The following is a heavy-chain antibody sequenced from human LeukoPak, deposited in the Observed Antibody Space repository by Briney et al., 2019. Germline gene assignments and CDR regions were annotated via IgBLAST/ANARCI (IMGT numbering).Heavy chain of an antibody. CDR1: GFTFSSYW. Sequence: GGSLRLSCAASGFTFSSYWMSWVRQAPGKGLEWVASIKQDGSEKYYVDSVKGRFTISRDNAKNSLYLQMNSLRAEDTAVYYCARIYGDYVLFAFDIWGQGTMVTVSS. D-gene: IGHD4-17*01. CDR2: IKQDGSEK. V-gene: IGHV3-7*01. J-gene: IGHJ3*02. CDR3: ARIYGDYVLFAFDI.